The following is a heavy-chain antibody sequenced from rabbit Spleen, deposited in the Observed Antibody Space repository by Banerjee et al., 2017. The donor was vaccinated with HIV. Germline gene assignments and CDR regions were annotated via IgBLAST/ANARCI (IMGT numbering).Heavy chain of an antibody. CDR1: GFSYSSGYD. CDR2: IYTGNGKN. D-gene: IGHD1-1*01. V-gene: IGHV1S40*01. CDR3: TRDDGSGHYIDGYFNL. J-gene: IGHJ4*01. Sequence: VESGGGLVKPGASLTLICTASGFSYSSGYDMSWVRQAPGKGLEWIGFIYTGNGKNYYASWAKGRFTISKTSSTTVTLQVTSLTAADTATYFCTRDDGSGHYIDGYFNLWGQGTLVTVS.